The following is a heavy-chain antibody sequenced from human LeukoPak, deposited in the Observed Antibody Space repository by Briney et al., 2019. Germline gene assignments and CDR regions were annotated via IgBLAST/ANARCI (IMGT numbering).Heavy chain of an antibody. V-gene: IGHV1-18*01. CDR3: ARNGDPGPYYFDF. CDR2: ISVYNGHT. CDR1: GYTFTDFA. D-gene: IGHD2-21*02. J-gene: IGHJ4*02. Sequence: GASVKVSCKASGYTFTDFAMSWVRQAPGQGLEWMGKISVYNGHTNSVQKFQGRVTMTRDTSTSTAYMESMSLRPDDTAVYFCARNGDPGPYYFDFWGQGTLVTVSS.